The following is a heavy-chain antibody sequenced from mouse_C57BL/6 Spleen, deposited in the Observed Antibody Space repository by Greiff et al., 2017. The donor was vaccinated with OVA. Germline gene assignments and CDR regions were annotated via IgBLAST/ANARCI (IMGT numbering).Heavy chain of an antibody. D-gene: IGHD2-5*01. CDR2: IYPGDGDT. Sequence: VQLVESGPELVKPGASVKISCKASGYAFSSSWMNWVKQRPGKGLEWIGRIYPGDGDTNYNGKFKGKATLTADKSSSTAYMQLSSLTSEDSAVYFCARTAYYSNYHVPFDYWGQGTTLTVSS. CDR1: GYAFSSSW. V-gene: IGHV1-82*01. J-gene: IGHJ2*01. CDR3: ARTAYYSNYHVPFDY.